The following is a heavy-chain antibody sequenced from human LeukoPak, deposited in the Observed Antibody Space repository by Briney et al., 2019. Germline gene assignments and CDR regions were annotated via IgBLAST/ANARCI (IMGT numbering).Heavy chain of an antibody. J-gene: IGHJ4*02. Sequence: GGSLRLSCAASGFTFSTYGINWVRQAPGKGLEWVSFIGTSSNYIYYADSVKGRFTISRDNAKNSLYLQMNSLRVEDTAVYYCARDFGQWLIDDWGQGTLVTVSS. CDR2: IGTSSNYI. V-gene: IGHV3-21*01. D-gene: IGHD6-19*01. CDR1: GFTFSTYG. CDR3: ARDFGQWLIDD.